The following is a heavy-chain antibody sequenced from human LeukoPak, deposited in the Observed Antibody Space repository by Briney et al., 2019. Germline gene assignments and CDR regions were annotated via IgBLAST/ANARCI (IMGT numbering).Heavy chain of an antibody. D-gene: IGHD6-13*01. CDR2: ISWNSGSI. V-gene: IGHV3-9*01. J-gene: IGHJ4*02. CDR3: AKAPYSSSWDYYFDY. CDR1: GFTFDDYA. Sequence: GGSLRLSCAASGFTFDDYAMPWVRQAPGKGLEWVSGISWNSGSIGYADSVKGRFTISRDNAKNSLYLQMNSLRAEDTALYYCAKAPYSSSWDYYFDYWGQGTLVTVSS.